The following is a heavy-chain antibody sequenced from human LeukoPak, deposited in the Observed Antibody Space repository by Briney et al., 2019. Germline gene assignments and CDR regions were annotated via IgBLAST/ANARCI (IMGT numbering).Heavy chain of an antibody. CDR2: IYYSGST. CDR1: GGSISSGVYY. Sequence: SQTLSLTCTVSGGSISSGVYYWSWIRQHPGKGLEWIGYIYYSGSTYYNPSLKSRVTISVDTSKNQFSLKLSSVTAADTAVYYCARGTYGDEGYFDYWGQGILVTVSS. D-gene: IGHD4-17*01. V-gene: IGHV4-31*03. CDR3: ARGTYGDEGYFDY. J-gene: IGHJ4*02.